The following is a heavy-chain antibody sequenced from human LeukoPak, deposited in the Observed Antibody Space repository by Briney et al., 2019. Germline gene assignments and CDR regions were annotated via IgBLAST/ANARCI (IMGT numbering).Heavy chain of an antibody. V-gene: IGHV3-30*02. CDR3: AKVPHSWGLFDS. CDR2: IRDDGSTR. CDR1: GFTFSSYG. D-gene: IGHD3-16*01. J-gene: IGHJ4*02. Sequence: PGRSLRLSCAASGFTFSSYGLHWVRQAPGKGLEWVAFIRDDGSTRYYADSVKGRFTVSRDNPKNTLYLQMDSLRTEDTAVYYCAKVPHSWGLFDSWGQGTLVTVSS.